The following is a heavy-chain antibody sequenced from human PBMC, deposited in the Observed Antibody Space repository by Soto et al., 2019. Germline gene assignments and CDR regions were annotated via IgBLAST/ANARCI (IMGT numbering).Heavy chain of an antibody. D-gene: IGHD3-3*01. CDR2: IYYSGST. Sequence: SETLSLTCTVSGGSISSSSYYWGWIRQPPGKGLEWIGSIYYSGSTYYNPSLKSRVTISVDTSKNQFSLKLSSVTAADTAVYYCARHGKFHPDPRFGVVPYGFDPWGQGTLVTVSS. J-gene: IGHJ5*02. CDR3: ARHGKFHPDPRFGVVPYGFDP. CDR1: GGSISSSSYY. V-gene: IGHV4-39*01.